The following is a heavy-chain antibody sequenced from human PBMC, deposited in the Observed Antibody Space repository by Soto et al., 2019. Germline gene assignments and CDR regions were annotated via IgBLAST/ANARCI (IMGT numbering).Heavy chain of an antibody. CDR1: GFTVSSTY. D-gene: IGHD3-22*01. Sequence: DVQLVESGGGLVQPGGSLRLSCAASGFTVSSTYMTWVRQAPGKGLEWVSFIYSGGSTYYADSEKGRFTISRDNSKNTLYLQMNSLRAEDTAVYYCARDRSGYYDTSGPFDYWGQGTLVTVSS. CDR2: IYSGGST. J-gene: IGHJ4*02. CDR3: ARDRSGYYDTSGPFDY. V-gene: IGHV3-66*01.